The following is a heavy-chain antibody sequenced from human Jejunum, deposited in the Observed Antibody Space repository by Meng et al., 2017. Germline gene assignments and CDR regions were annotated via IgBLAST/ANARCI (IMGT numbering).Heavy chain of an antibody. D-gene: IGHD4-17*01. J-gene: IGHJ4*02. Sequence: QVQRVQSGAEVKKPGASVKVSCKASGYPFTTNGITWVRQAPGQGLEWTGWISAYSGNTNYAQKVQGRVTLTTDTSTTTAYMELRSLRSDDTAVYYCARSRDYAHDYWGQGTLVTVSS. V-gene: IGHV1-18*01. CDR3: ARSRDYAHDY. CDR2: ISAYSGNT. CDR1: GYPFTTNG.